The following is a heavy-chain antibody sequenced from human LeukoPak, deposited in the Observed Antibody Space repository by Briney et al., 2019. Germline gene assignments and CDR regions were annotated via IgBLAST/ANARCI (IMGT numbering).Heavy chain of an antibody. Sequence: KPGGSLRLSCAASGFTFSSYSMNWVRQAPGKGLEWVSSISSSSSYIYYADSVKGRFTISRDNAKNSLYLQMNSLRAEDTAVYYCARDKSYGSGTWDNWFDPWGQGTLVTVSS. CDR3: ARDKSYGSGTWDNWFDP. J-gene: IGHJ5*02. CDR2: ISSSSSYI. D-gene: IGHD3-10*01. CDR1: GFTFSSYS. V-gene: IGHV3-21*01.